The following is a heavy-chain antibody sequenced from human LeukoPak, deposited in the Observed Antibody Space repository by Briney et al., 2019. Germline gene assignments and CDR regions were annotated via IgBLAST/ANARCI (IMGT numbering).Heavy chain of an antibody. CDR1: GFTFSSYG. V-gene: IGHV3-30*18. Sequence: RPGGSLRLSCAASGFTFSSYGMHWVRQAPGKGLEWVAVISYDGSNKYYADSVKGRFTISRDNSKNTLYLQMNSLRAEDTAVYYCAKASQGYCTNGVCYTKRDYYYYGMDVWGQGTTVTVSS. CDR2: ISYDGSNK. CDR3: AKASQGYCTNGVCYTKRDYYYYGMDV. J-gene: IGHJ6*02. D-gene: IGHD2-8*01.